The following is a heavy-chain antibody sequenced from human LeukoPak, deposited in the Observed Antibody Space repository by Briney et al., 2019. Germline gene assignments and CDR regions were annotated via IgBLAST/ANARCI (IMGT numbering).Heavy chain of an antibody. CDR1: GYTFTSCY. CDR2: IIPIFGTA. V-gene: IGHV1-69*06. CDR3: ARGYVAGTRYYFDY. Sequence: ASVKVSCKASGYTFTSCYMHWVRQAPGQGLEWMGGIIPIFGTANYAQKFQGRVTITADKSTSTAYMELSSLRSEDTAVYYCARGYVAGTRYYFDYWGQGTLVTVSS. D-gene: IGHD6-19*01. J-gene: IGHJ4*02.